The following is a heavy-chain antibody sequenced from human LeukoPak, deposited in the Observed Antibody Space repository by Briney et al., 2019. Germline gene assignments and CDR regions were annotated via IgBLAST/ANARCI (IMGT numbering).Heavy chain of an antibody. CDR2: IYISGST. CDR1: VDSLSIVNSY. Sequence: PSETLSLTCTVSVDSLSIVNSYCSSIPRPPAKGLEWIQRIYISGSTNYNPSLKSRVTISVDTSKNQFSLKLSSVTAADTAVYYCARDRGQWLVDWYFDLWGRGTLVTVSS. J-gene: IGHJ2*01. CDR3: ARDRGQWLVDWYFDL. V-gene: IGHV4-61*02. D-gene: IGHD6-19*01.